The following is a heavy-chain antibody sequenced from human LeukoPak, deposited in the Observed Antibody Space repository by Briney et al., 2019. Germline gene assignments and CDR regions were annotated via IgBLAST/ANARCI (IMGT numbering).Heavy chain of an antibody. CDR1: GFTFSGSA. V-gene: IGHV3-73*01. CDR3: TSHGYSSSWYIDY. D-gene: IGHD6-13*01. CDR2: IRSKANSYAT. Sequence: GGSPRLSCAASGFTFSGSAMHWVRQASGKGLEWVGRIRSKANSYATAYAASVKGRFTISRDDSKNTAYLQINSRKTEDTAVYYCTSHGYSSSWYIDYWGQGTLVTVSS. J-gene: IGHJ4*02.